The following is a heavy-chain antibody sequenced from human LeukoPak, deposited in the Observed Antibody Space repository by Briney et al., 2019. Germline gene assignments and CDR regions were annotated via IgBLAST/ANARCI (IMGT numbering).Heavy chain of an antibody. D-gene: IGHD6-13*01. CDR2: IYHSGST. CDR1: GYSISSGYY. CDR3: ARLKQQLVIVWFDP. J-gene: IGHJ5*02. V-gene: IGHV4-38-2*01. Sequence: KPSETLSLTCAVSGYSISSGYYWGWIRQPPGKGLEWIGSIYHSGSTYYNPSLKSRVTISVDTSKNQFSLKLSSVTAADTAVYYRARLKQQLVIVWFDPWGQGTLVTVSS.